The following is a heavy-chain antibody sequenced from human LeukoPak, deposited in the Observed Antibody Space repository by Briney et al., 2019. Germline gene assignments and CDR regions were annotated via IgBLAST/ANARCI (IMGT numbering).Heavy chain of an antibody. CDR2: ISYDGSNK. V-gene: IGHV3-30*18. D-gene: IGHD3-22*01. CDR3: AKEEHDSSGYYL. J-gene: IGHJ5*02. CDR1: GFTFSSYG. Sequence: GGSLRLSCAASGFTFSSYGMHRVRQDPGKGLEWVAVISYDGSNKYYEDSVKRRFTISRDNSKNTLYLQMNSLRAEDTAVYYCAKEEHDSSGYYLWGQGTLVTVSS.